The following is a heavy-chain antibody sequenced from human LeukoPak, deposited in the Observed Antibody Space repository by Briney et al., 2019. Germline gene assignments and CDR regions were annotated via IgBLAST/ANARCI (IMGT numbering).Heavy chain of an antibody. CDR2: ISSSGSTI. D-gene: IGHD2-15*01. Sequence: KPGGSLRLSCAASGFTFSDYYMSWIRQAPGKGLEWVSYISSSGSTIYYADSVKGRFTISRDNAKNSLYLQMNSLRADDTAVYYCARDSHCSGDNCFPRVYWYFDLWGRGTLVTVSS. V-gene: IGHV3-11*04. CDR3: ARDSHCSGDNCFPRVYWYFDL. CDR1: GFTFSDYY. J-gene: IGHJ2*01.